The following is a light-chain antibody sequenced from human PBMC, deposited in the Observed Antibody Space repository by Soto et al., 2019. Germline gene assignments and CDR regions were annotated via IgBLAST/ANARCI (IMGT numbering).Light chain of an antibody. CDR3: QVWDSSSDHHWV. Sequence: SSVLTQPPSVSVAPGKTARITCGGNNIGSKSVHWYQQKPGQAPVLVIYYDSDRPSGIPERFSGSNSGNTATLTISRVEAGDEADYYCQVWDSSSDHHWVFGGGTKLTVL. J-gene: IGLJ3*02. V-gene: IGLV3-21*04. CDR2: YDS. CDR1: NIGSKS.